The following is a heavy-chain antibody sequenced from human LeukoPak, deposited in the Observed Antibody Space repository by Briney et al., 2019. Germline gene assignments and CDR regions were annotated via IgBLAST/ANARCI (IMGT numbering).Heavy chain of an antibody. V-gene: IGHV3-21*01. CDR3: ATSDDLWSGMDN. J-gene: IGHJ4*02. CDR2: MSSSSSYI. D-gene: IGHD3-3*01. CDR1: GFTFGSSS. Sequence: GGSLRLSCAVSGFTFGSSSMNWVRQAPGKGLEWVSSMSSSSSYIYYADSVKGRFTISRDNAKNSLYLQMDSLRAEDTAVYYCATSDDLWSGMDNWGQGTLVTVSS.